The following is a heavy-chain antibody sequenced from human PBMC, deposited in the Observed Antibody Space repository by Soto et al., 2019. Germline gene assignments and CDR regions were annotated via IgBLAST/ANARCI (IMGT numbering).Heavy chain of an antibody. Sequence: HPGGSLRLSCTGSGFTFSSYGMSWVRQAPGKGLEWVSGISGGGPPTYYADSVRGRFTISRDNSKNTLYLQMNSLRAEDTAVYYCAIRTYSTVWYYLDLWGRGTLVTVSS. J-gene: IGHJ4*02. V-gene: IGHV3-23*01. CDR1: GFTFSSYG. D-gene: IGHD6-13*01. CDR2: ISGGGPPT. CDR3: AIRTYSTVWYYLDL.